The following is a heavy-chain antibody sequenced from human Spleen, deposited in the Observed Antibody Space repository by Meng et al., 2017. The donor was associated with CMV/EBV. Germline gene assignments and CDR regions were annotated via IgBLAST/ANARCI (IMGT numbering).Heavy chain of an antibody. Sequence: SETLSLTCTVSGYSISSGYYWGWVRQPPGKGLEWIGYIYYSGSTNYNPSLKSRVTISVDTSKNQFSLKLSSVTAADTAVYYCAREGYDFWSGYGADWGQGTLVTVSS. D-gene: IGHD3-3*01. V-gene: IGHV4-61*01. J-gene: IGHJ4*02. CDR1: GYSISSGYY. CDR3: AREGYDFWSGYGAD. CDR2: IYYSGST.